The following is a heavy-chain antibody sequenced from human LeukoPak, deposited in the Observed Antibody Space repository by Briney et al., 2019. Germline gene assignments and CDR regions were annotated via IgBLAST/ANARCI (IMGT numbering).Heavy chain of an antibody. CDR3: ARGRSSGYYSQDYFDY. V-gene: IGHV1-69*05. J-gene: IGHJ4*02. CDR2: IIPIFGTA. CDR1: GGTFISYA. Sequence: SVKVSCKASGGTFISYAISWVRQAPGQGLEWMGGIIPIFGTANYAQKFQGRVTITTDESTSTAYMELSSLRSEDTAVYYCARGRSSGYYSQDYFDYWGQGTLVTVSS. D-gene: IGHD3-22*01.